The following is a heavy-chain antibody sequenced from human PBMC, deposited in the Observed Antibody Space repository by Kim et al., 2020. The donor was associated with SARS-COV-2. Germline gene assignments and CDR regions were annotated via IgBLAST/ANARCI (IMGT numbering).Heavy chain of an antibody. D-gene: IGHD6-19*01. V-gene: IGHV3-48*03. CDR3: ARDSQLGSGWSYYYYYGMDV. Sequence: GGSLRLSCAASGFTFSSYEMNWVRQAPGKGLEWVSYISSSGSTIYYADSVKGRFTISRDNAKNSLYLQMNSLRAEDTAVYYCARDSQLGSGWSYYYYYGMDVWGQGTTVTVSS. CDR2: ISSSGSTI. CDR1: GFTFSSYE. J-gene: IGHJ6*02.